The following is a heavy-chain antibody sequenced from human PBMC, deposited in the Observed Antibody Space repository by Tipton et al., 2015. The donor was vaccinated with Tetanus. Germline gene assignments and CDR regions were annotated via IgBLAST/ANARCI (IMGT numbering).Heavy chain of an antibody. CDR2: VSYSGRT. CDR1: GVSVRSGSYS. Sequence: TLSLICTVSGVSVRSGSYSWNWIRQPPGKGLEWLAYVSYSGRTNSNYSLKSRISISQDTSKNKFSLKLTSVTAADTAVYYCARERIRLIGEVIFRYFDLWGRGTLVTVSS. V-gene: IGHV4-61*01. J-gene: IGHJ2*01. D-gene: IGHD3-3*02. CDR3: ARERIRLIGEVIFRYFDL.